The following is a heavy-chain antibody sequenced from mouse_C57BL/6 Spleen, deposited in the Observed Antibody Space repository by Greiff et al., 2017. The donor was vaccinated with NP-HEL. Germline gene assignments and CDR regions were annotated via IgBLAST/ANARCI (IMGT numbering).Heavy chain of an antibody. V-gene: IGHV1-15*01. J-gene: IGHJ2*01. Sequence: QVQLQQSGAELVRPGASVTLSCKASGYTFTDYEMHWVKQTPVHGLEWIGAIDPETGGTAYNQKFKGKAILTADKSSSTAYMELRSLTSEDSAVYYCTREATVYYFDYWGQGTTLTVSS. CDR1: GYTFTDYE. CDR3: TREATVYYFDY. CDR2: IDPETGGT. D-gene: IGHD1-1*01.